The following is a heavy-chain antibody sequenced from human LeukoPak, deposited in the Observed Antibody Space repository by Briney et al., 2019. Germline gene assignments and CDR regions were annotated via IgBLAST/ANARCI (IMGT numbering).Heavy chain of an antibody. CDR3: ATTPRRVVGATTLADY. J-gene: IGHJ4*02. V-gene: IGHV3-23*01. CDR2: ISGSGGST. Sequence: PGGSLRLSCAASGFTFSSYAMSWVRQAPGKGLEWVSAISGSGGSTYYADSVKGRFTISRDNSKNTLYLQMNSLRAEDTAVYYCATTPRRVVGATTLADYWGQGTLVTVSS. D-gene: IGHD1-26*01. CDR1: GFTFSSYA.